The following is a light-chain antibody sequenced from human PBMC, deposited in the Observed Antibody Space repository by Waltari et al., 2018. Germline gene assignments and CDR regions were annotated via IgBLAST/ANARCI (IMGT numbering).Light chain of an antibody. CDR1: QSVLYSNNKNY. CDR3: QQYYNTPYT. CDR2: WAS. J-gene: IGKJ2*01. V-gene: IGKV4-1*01. Sequence: TQSPHSPAVFLGEGAPLNLKSSQSVLYSNNKNYLAWYQQKPGQPPKLLIYWASTRESGVPDRFSGSGSGTDFTLTISSLQAEDVAIYHCQQYYNTPYTFGQGTKLEIK.